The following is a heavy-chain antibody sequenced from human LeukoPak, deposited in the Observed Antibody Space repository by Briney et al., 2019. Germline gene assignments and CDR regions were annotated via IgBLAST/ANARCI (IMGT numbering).Heavy chain of an antibody. V-gene: IGHV3-48*04. J-gene: IGHJ6*03. Sequence: PGGSLRLSCAASGFTFSSYSMNWVRQAPGKGLEWVSYISSSGSTIYYADSVKGRFTISRDNAKNSLYLQMNSLRTEDTAVYYCAKDRCSNGIGCYYYYMEVWGKGTTVTISS. CDR3: AKDRCSNGIGCYYYYMEV. CDR2: ISSSGSTI. D-gene: IGHD2-8*01. CDR1: GFTFSSYS.